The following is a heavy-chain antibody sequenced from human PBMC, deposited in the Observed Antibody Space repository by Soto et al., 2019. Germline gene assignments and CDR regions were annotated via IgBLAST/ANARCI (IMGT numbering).Heavy chain of an antibody. CDR1: GFTFSSYG. CDR3: AKEGGTYSNPHYGMDV. J-gene: IGHJ6*02. D-gene: IGHD6-13*01. CDR2: ISYDGSNK. V-gene: IGHV3-30*18. Sequence: QVQLVESGGGVVQPGRSLRLSCAASGFTFSSYGMHWVRQAPGKGLEWVAVISYDGSNKYYADSVKGRFTISRDNSKNXLYLQMNSLRAEDTAVYYCAKEGGTYSNPHYGMDVWGQGTTVTVSS.